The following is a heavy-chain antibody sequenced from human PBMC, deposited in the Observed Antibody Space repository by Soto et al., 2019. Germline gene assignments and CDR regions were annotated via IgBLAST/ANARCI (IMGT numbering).Heavy chain of an antibody. D-gene: IGHD2-2*01. CDR1: GLTFSNYA. Sequence: EVQMLESGGGLVQPGGSLRLSCAASGLTFSNYAMSWVRQAPGKGLEWVSTISGSGGITFSADSVKGRFTISRDNSKNTLYLQMNNLRAEDTAVYYCAKGGTVVASTFDYWGQGTLVTVSS. V-gene: IGHV3-23*01. J-gene: IGHJ4*02. CDR2: ISGSGGIT. CDR3: AKGGTVVASTFDY.